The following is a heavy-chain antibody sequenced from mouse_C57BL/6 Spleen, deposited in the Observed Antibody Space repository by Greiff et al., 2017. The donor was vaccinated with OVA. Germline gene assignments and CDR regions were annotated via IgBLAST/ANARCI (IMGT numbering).Heavy chain of an antibody. J-gene: IGHJ1*03. CDR2: IDPSDSET. Sequence: QVQLQQPGAELVRPGSSVKLSCKASGYTFTSYWMHWVKQRPIQGLEWIGNIDPSDSETHYNQKFKDKATLTVDKSSSTAYMQLSSLTSADYAVSFYARSSCYCSSHWYFDVWGTGTTVTVSS. CDR3: ARSSCYCSSHWYFDV. D-gene: IGHD1-1*01. V-gene: IGHV1-52*01. CDR1: GYTFTSYW.